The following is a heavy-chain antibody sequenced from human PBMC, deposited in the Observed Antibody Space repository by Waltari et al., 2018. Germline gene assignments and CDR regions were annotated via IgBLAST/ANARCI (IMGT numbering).Heavy chain of an antibody. CDR3: ARDYWDRTYCHGMDV. D-gene: IGHD2-8*02. J-gene: IGHJ6*02. Sequence: QVQLVESGGGVVQPGRSLRLSCAASEFTFSSYALNWVRQAPGKGLEWVAVISYNERNIYYVDAVKGRFTISRDNSKKMLYLQMNSLRGEDTAVYYCARDYWDRTYCHGMDVWGQGTTVTVSS. CDR2: ISYNERNI. V-gene: IGHV3-30*04. CDR1: EFTFSSYA.